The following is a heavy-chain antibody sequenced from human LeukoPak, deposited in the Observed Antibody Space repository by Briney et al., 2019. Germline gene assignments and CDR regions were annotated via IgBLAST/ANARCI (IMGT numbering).Heavy chain of an antibody. CDR3: ARDEALWYYDSSGYYGY. Sequence: ASVKVSCKASGYTFTGYYMHWVRQAPGQGLEWMGWINPNSGGTNYAQKFQGRVTMTRDTSISTAYMELSRLGSDDTAVYYCARDEALWYYDSSGYYGYWGQGTLVTVSS. CDR1: GYTFTGYY. J-gene: IGHJ4*02. CDR2: INPNSGGT. V-gene: IGHV1-2*02. D-gene: IGHD3-22*01.